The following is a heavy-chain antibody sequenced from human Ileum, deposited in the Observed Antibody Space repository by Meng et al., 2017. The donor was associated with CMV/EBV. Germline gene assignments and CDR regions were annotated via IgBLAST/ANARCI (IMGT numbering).Heavy chain of an antibody. Sequence: AASGFTFISYTMSWVRQAPGKGLEWVSGISGTGRDTYYADSVKGRFTISRDNSKNTLFLQMNSLRAEDTARYYCAKGGYTSGWYFPVWGQGTLVTVSS. CDR2: ISGTGRDT. J-gene: IGHJ4*02. CDR1: GFTFISYT. CDR3: AKGGYTSGWYFPV. V-gene: IGHV3-23*01. D-gene: IGHD6-13*01.